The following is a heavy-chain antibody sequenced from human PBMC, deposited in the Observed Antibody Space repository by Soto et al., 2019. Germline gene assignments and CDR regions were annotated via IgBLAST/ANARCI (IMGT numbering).Heavy chain of an antibody. J-gene: IGHJ5*02. D-gene: IGHD2-2*01. CDR3: ARDWGCISTSCYHWFDP. V-gene: IGHV6-1*01. Sequence: PSQTLSLTCAISGDNVSSNSAAWNWIRQSPSRGLEWLGRTYYRSKWYNDYAVSVKSRITINPDTSKNQFSLQLNSVTPDDTAVYYCARDWGCISTSCYHWFDPWGQGTLVTVSS. CDR2: TYYRSKWYN. CDR1: GDNVSSNSAA.